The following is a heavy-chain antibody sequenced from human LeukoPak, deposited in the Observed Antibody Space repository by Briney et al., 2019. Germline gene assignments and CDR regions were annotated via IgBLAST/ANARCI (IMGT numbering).Heavy chain of an antibody. CDR1: GFTFSNAW. J-gene: IGHJ4*02. D-gene: IGHD6-13*01. Sequence: GGSLRLSRAASGFTFSNAWMSWVRQAPGKGLEWVGRIKSKTDGGTTDYAAPVKGRFTISRDDSKNTLYLQMNSLKTEDTAVYYCTTGIAAAPTFYFDYWGQGTLVTVSS. V-gene: IGHV3-15*01. CDR2: IKSKTDGGTT. CDR3: TTGIAAAPTFYFDY.